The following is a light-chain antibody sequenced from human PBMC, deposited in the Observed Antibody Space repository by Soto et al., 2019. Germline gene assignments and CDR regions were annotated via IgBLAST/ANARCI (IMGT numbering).Light chain of an antibody. J-gene: IGLJ1*01. Sequence: SVLTQPASVSGSPGQSITISCTGTNSDVGGYNYVSWYQQHPGKAPKVMIYDVSNRPSGVSNRFSGSKSGNTASLTISGLQAEDEADYYCSSYTSSSTSVFGTGTKVTVL. CDR1: NSDVGGYNY. V-gene: IGLV2-14*01. CDR2: DVS. CDR3: SSYTSSSTSV.